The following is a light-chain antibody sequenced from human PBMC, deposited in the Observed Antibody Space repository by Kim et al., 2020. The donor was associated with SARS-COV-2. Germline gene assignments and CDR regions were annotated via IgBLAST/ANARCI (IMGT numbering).Light chain of an antibody. CDR2: YDS. CDR3: QVWDSSSDHPV. J-gene: IGLJ3*02. V-gene: IGLV3-21*04. CDR1: NIGSKS. Sequence: ASGKTARITWGGNNIGSKSVHWYQQKPGEAPVLVIYYDSDRPSGIPERFSGSNSGNTATLTISRVEAGDEADYYCQVWDSSSDHPVFGGGTTLTVL.